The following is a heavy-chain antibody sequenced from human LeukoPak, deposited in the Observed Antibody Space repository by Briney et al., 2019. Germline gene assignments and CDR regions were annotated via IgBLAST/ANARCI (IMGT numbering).Heavy chain of an antibody. CDR1: GGSFSGYY. Sequence: SETLSLTCAVYGGSFSGYYWSWIRQPPGKGLEWIGEINHSGSTNYNPSHKSRVTISVDTSKNQFSLKLSSVTAADTAVYYCARVRGNYYYDSSGYPRVHAFDIWGQGTMVTVSS. J-gene: IGHJ3*02. CDR3: ARVRGNYYYDSSGYPRVHAFDI. CDR2: INHSGST. D-gene: IGHD3-22*01. V-gene: IGHV4-34*01.